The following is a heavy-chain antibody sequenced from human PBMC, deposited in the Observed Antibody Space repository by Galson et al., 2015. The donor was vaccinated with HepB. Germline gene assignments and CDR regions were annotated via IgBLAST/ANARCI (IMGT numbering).Heavy chain of an antibody. CDR3: AKEFDSFDI. J-gene: IGHJ3*02. CDR2: IEKDGYNK. V-gene: IGHV3-30*02. CDR1: GLIFSDYI. Sequence: SLRLSCAASGLIFSDYIFHWVRQAPGKGLEWVALIEKDGYNKYYADSVKGRFTISRGNSKNTLYLQMDSLIPDDTAVYYCAKEFDSFDIWGQGTMVSVSS. D-gene: IGHD3-22*01.